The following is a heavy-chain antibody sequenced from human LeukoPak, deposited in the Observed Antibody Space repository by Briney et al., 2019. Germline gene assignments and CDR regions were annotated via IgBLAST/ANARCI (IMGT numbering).Heavy chain of an antibody. CDR1: GFTFSSYS. CDR2: ISSSSSYI. V-gene: IGHV3-21*01. CDR3: ATASLGGTDAFDI. Sequence: PGGSLRLSCAASGFTFSSYSMNWVRQAPGKGLEWVSSISSSSSYIYYADSVKGRFTISRDNSKNTLYLQMNSLRAEDTAVYYCATASLGGTDAFDIWGQGTMVTVSS. D-gene: IGHD2-15*01. J-gene: IGHJ3*02.